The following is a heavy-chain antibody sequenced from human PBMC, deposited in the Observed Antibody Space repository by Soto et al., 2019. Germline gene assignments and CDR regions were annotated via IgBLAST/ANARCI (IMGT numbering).Heavy chain of an antibody. V-gene: IGHV3-15*01. CDR2: IKSKTDGGTT. D-gene: IGHD3-22*01. CDR1: GFTFSNAW. CDR3: TTEGEDYYDSSGYYYYYGMDV. J-gene: IGHJ6*02. Sequence: GGSLRLSCAASGFTFSNAWMSWVRQAPGKGLEWVGHIKSKTDGGTTDYAAPVKGRFTISRDDSKNTLYLQMNSLKTEDTAVYYCTTEGEDYYDSSGYYYYYGMDVWGQGTTVTVSS.